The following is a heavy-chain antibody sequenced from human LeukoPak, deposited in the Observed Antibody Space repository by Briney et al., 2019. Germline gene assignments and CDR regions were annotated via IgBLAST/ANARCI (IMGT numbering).Heavy chain of an antibody. V-gene: IGHV4-59*08. CDR2: ISYCGST. J-gene: IGHJ4*02. Sequence: SETLSLTCTVFGGSISSYCWSWIRQPPGSGRDWLGYISYCGSTRYKHSVKSLVNISLGTSRNPFSLNLPSVTAADTAVYYCERHGSGSYLVLYRWGQGTLVTVSS. CDR3: ERHGSGSYLVLYR. CDR1: GGSISSYC. D-gene: IGHD3-10*01.